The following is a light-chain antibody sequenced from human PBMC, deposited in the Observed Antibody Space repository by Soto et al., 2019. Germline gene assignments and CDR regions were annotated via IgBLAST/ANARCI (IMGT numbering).Light chain of an antibody. CDR2: DVS. V-gene: IGLV2-14*01. Sequence: QSALAQPASVSGSPGHSITISCTGTSSDVSGYNYVSWYQQHPGKSLKIMICDVSNRPSRVFNRFSGSESANTASLTISGAQPEDEAAYYCSSTTNSSIRVFGAGTKVTVL. CDR3: SSTTNSSIRV. J-gene: IGLJ1*01. CDR1: SSDVSGYNY.